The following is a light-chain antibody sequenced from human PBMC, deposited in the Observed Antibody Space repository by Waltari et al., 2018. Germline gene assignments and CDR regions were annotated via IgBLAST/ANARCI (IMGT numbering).Light chain of an antibody. Sequence: EIVLTQSPGTLSLSPGERATLSCRASQSVSRNYLAWYQQKPGQAPRFLIYGASNRATGIPDRFSGSGSGTDFALTISRLEPEDFAVYYCHQYHVPPLTFGQGTRLEIK. CDR3: HQYHVPPLT. CDR1: QSVSRNY. V-gene: IGKV3-20*01. J-gene: IGKJ5*01. CDR2: GAS.